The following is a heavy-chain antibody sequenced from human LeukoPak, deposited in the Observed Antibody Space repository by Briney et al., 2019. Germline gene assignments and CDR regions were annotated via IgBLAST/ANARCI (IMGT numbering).Heavy chain of an antibody. CDR1: GGSISSSSYY. V-gene: IGHV4-39*07. CDR3: ARGKSYWVY. J-gene: IGHJ4*02. Sequence: PSETLSLTCTVSGGSISSSSYYWSWIRQPPGKGLEWIGEINHSGSTNYNPSLKSRVTISVDTSKNQFSLKLSSVTAADTAAYYCARGKSYWVYWGQGTLVTVSS. CDR2: INHSGST. D-gene: IGHD2-21*01.